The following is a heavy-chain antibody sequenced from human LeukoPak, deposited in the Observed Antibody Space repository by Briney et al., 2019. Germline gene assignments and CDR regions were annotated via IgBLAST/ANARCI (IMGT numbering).Heavy chain of an antibody. CDR3: ARGSGYSYGNQFDY. Sequence: SETLSLTCAVSGGSISSGGYSWSWIRQPPGKGLEWIGYIYHSGSTYYNPSLKSRVTISVDRSKNQFSLKLSSVTAADTAVYYCARGSGYSYGNQFDYWGQGTLVTVSS. J-gene: IGHJ4*02. CDR1: GGSISSGGYS. CDR2: IYHSGST. D-gene: IGHD5-18*01. V-gene: IGHV4-30-2*01.